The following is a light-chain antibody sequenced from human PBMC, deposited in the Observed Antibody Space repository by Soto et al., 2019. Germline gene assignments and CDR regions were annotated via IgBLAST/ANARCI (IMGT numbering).Light chain of an antibody. CDR2: HTS. CDR3: HQRQSWPRT. V-gene: IGKV3-11*01. J-gene: IGKJ1*01. Sequence: EILLTQSPSTRSSSPGERATLSCRASQTVNSRLAWYQHKPGQAPRLLIYHTSNRATGIPARFSGSGSGTDFTLTISSLEPEDFAVYYCHQRQSWPRTFGQGTKVDI. CDR1: QTVNSR.